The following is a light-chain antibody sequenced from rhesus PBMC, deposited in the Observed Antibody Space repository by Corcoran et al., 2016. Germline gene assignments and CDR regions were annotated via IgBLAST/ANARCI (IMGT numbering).Light chain of an antibody. Sequence: DIQMTQSPSSLSASVGDRVTITCRASQGISSWLAWYQQKPGKAPKLLFYKASSLQSGVPSRFSGRGAGTDFTLTISSLQPEDFATYYCLQDTITPLTFGGGTKVEIQ. CDR1: QGISSW. J-gene: IGKJ4*01. CDR2: KAS. CDR3: LQDTITPLT. V-gene: IGKV1-21*01.